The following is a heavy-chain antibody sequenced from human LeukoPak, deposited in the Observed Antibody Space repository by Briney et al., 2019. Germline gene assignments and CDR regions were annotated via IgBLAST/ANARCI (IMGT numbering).Heavy chain of an antibody. V-gene: IGHV3-66*01. Sequence: QSGGSLRLSCAASEFSFGSNYMTWVRQAPGKGLEWVSLIYSGGSTYYADSVKGRFTISRDNSKNTLYLQMNSLRAEDTAVYYCARAVANYGYVFDFWGQGTLVTVSS. CDR2: IYSGGST. D-gene: IGHD5-18*01. J-gene: IGHJ4*02. CDR3: ARAVANYGYVFDF. CDR1: EFSFGSNY.